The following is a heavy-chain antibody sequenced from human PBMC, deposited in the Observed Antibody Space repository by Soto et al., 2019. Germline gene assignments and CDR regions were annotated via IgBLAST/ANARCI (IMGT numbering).Heavy chain of an antibody. CDR2: IYYSGST. D-gene: IGHD1-26*01. CDR3: ARRYGSAIDY. J-gene: IGHJ4*02. V-gene: IGHV4-59*08. CDR1: GGTISSWY. Sequence: PSETLSLTCTVSGGTISSWYWSWIRQPPGKGLEWIGYIYYSGSTNCNPSLKIRVTISVDTSKNQFSLKLSSVTAADTAVYYCARRYGSAIDYWGQGTLVTVSS.